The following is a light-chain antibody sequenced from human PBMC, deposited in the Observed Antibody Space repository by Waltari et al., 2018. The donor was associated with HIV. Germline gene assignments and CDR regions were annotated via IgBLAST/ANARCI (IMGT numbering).Light chain of an antibody. V-gene: IGLV2-23*02. J-gene: IGLJ2*01. Sequence: QSALTQPASVSRSFGQSTTISCTGTSSHVGSYNLVSWYQYHPGKAPKLIIYGVSTRPSGVSNRFSGSKSGNTASLTVSGLQAEDEAHYYCCSYARSGIPFGGGTKLTVL. CDR2: GVS. CDR3: CSYARSGIP. CDR1: SSHVGSYNL.